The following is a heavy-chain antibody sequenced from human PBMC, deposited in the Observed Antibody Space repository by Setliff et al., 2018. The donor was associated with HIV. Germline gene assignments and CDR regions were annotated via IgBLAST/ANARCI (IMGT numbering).Heavy chain of an antibody. Sequence: PSETLSLTCSVSSGSISSYYWSWIRQPPGGGLEWIGYIYTSGSTKYNPSLKSRVTISIDTSKNQFSLKLSSVTAADTAVYYCARHKGFGEFYFDYWGQGTLVTVSS. J-gene: IGHJ4*02. CDR2: IYTSGST. CDR3: ARHKGFGEFYFDY. V-gene: IGHV4-4*09. D-gene: IGHD3-10*01. CDR1: SGSISSYY.